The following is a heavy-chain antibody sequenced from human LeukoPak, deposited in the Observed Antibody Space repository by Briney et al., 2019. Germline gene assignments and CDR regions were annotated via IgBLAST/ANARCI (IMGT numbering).Heavy chain of an antibody. CDR3: ARAYHSSWYLNWFDP. CDR2: IYHNGNT. D-gene: IGHD6-13*01. V-gene: IGHV4-38-2*01. CDR1: GYSISSGYY. J-gene: IGHJ5*02. Sequence: SETLSLTCAVSGYSISSGYYWGWIRQPPRKGLEWIGTIYHNGNTYYNPSLKSRVTISVDTSKNESSLKLSSVTAADTAVYYCARAYHSSWYLNWFDPWGQGTLVTVSS.